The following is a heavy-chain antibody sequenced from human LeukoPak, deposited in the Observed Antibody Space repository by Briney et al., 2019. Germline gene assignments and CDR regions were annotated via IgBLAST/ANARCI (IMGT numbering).Heavy chain of an antibody. J-gene: IGHJ4*02. CDR1: GFTFSSYA. CDR2: ISGSGGST. D-gene: IGHD5-24*01. CDR3: AKDRDGYNLGFDY. V-gene: IGHV3-23*01. Sequence: GGSLRLSCAASGFTFSSYAMSWVRQAPGEGLEWVSAISGSGGSTYYADSVKGRFTISRDNSKNTLYLQMNSLRAEDTAVYYCAKDRDGYNLGFDYWGQGTLVTVSS.